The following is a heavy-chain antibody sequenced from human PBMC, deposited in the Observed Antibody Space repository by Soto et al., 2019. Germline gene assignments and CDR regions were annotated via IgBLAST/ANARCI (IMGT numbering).Heavy chain of an antibody. CDR2: ISSSGGST. V-gene: IGHV3-23*01. Sequence: EVQLLESGGGLVQPGGSLRLSCAASGFTFSGYAMSWVRQAPGKGLEWVSAISSSGGSTYHADSVKGRFTISGDNSKNTLILQMSSLRAEDTAVYYCAKGGRTSGWFDWGQGTLVTVSS. J-gene: IGHJ4*02. D-gene: IGHD2-2*01. CDR3: AKGGRTSGWFD. CDR1: GFTFSGYA.